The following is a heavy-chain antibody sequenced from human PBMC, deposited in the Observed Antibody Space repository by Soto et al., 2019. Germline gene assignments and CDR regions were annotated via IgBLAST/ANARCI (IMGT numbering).Heavy chain of an antibody. CDR2: IYHSGST. CDR3: ASSQASSSWYYFDY. D-gene: IGHD6-13*01. J-gene: IGHJ4*02. Sequence: SETLSLTCAVSGGSISSGGYSWSWIRQPPGKGLEWIGYIYHSGSTYYNPSLKSRVTISVDRSKNQFSLKLSSVTAADTAVYYCASSQASSSWYYFDYWGQGTLVTVSS. CDR1: GGSISSGGYS. V-gene: IGHV4-30-2*01.